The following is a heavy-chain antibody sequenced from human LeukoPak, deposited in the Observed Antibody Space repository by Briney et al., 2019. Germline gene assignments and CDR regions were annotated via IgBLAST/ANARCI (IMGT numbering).Heavy chain of an antibody. V-gene: IGHV3-20*04. CDR1: GFTFDDYG. Sequence: GGSLRLSCAASGFTFDDYGMSWVRQAPGEGLEWVSGINWNGGSTVYADSVKGRFTISRDNAKNSLYLQMNSLRAEDTALYYCARAHSAGYYYYYMVVWGKGTTVTVSS. CDR3: ARAHSAGYYYYYMVV. J-gene: IGHJ6*03. D-gene: IGHD2-15*01. CDR2: INWNGGST.